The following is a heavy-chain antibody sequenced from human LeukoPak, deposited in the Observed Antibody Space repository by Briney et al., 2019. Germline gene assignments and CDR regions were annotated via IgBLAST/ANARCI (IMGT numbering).Heavy chain of an antibody. CDR2: IYYSGST. V-gene: IGHV4-31*03. Sequence: SETLSLTCTVSGGSISSSSYYWGWIRQHPGKGLEWIGYIYYSGSTYYNPSLKSRVTISVDTSKNQFSLKLSSVTAADTAVYYCARDPVTTNGYWGQGTLVTVSS. CDR3: ARDPVTTNGY. J-gene: IGHJ4*02. CDR1: GGSISSSSYY. D-gene: IGHD4-17*01.